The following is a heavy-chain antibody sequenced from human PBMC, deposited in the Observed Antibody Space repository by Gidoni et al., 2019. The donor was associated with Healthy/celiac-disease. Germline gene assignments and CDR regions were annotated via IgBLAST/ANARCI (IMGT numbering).Heavy chain of an antibody. CDR3: AHVASIGGGGVDY. CDR1: GFSLSTSGVG. CDR2: IYGNYDK. Sequence: QITLKESGPTLVKPTQTLTLTCTFSGFSLSTSGVGVGWIRQPPGKALEWLALIYGNYDKLYTPSLKGRPPITKNTPKNQVVLKMTNMDPWDTAQFYCAHVASIGGGGVDYWGQGTLVTVSS. V-gene: IGHV2-5*01. D-gene: IGHD1-26*01. J-gene: IGHJ4*02.